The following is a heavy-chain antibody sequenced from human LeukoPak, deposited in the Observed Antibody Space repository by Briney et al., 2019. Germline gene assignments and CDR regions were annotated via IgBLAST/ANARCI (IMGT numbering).Heavy chain of an antibody. Sequence: SEKVSCKASGGTFSSYAISWVRQAPGQGLEWMGGIIPIFGTANYAQKFQGRVTITADESTSTAYMELSSLRSEDTAVYYCARDPPGCSGGSCYPSYYFDYWGQGTLVTVSS. V-gene: IGHV1-69*13. CDR2: IIPIFGTA. CDR3: ARDPPGCSGGSCYPSYYFDY. D-gene: IGHD2-15*01. J-gene: IGHJ4*02. CDR1: GGTFSSYA.